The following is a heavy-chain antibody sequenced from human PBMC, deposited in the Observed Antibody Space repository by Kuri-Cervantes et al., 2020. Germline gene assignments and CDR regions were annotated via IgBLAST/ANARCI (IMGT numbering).Heavy chain of an antibody. D-gene: IGHD3-10*01. CDR1: GGSISSSSYY. V-gene: IGHV4-39*01. Sequence: GSLRLSCTVSGGSISSSSYYWGWIRQPPGKGLEWIGSISYSGSTYYNSSLKSRVTISVDTSKNQFSLKLSSVTAAGTAVYYCARRSDVLLWFGESWGQGTLVTVSS. CDR3: ARRSDVLLWFGES. J-gene: IGHJ4*02. CDR2: ISYSGST.